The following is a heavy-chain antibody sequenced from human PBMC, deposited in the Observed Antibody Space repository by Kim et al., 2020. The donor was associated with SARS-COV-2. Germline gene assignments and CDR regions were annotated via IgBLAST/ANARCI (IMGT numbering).Heavy chain of an antibody. Sequence: GGSLRLSCVASGFTFGTYGMHWVRHAPGHGPEWFSAISFYVMDTYYGDSVSGRFTISRDNSKNTLYLQMHSLRSEDTALFYCVRGTMRARQHFDYWGQGALVTVSS. CDR3: VRGTMRARQHFDY. J-gene: IGHJ4*02. CDR2: ISFYVMDT. D-gene: IGHD6-6*01. CDR1: GFTFGTYG. V-gene: IGHV3-30*03.